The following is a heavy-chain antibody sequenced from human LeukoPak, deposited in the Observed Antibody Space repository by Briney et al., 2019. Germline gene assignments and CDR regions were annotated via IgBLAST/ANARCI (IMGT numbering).Heavy chain of an antibody. CDR3: ARHSGYGSGSYIDY. CDR2: IYYSGST. V-gene: IGHV4-30-4*01. Sequence: SQTLSLTRTVSGVSISSGDYYWSWIRQPPGKGLEWIGYIYYSGSTNYNPSLKSRVTISVDTSKNQFSLKLSSVTAADTAVYYCARHSGYGSGSYIDYWGQGTLVTVSS. CDR1: GVSISSGDYY. D-gene: IGHD3-10*01. J-gene: IGHJ4*02.